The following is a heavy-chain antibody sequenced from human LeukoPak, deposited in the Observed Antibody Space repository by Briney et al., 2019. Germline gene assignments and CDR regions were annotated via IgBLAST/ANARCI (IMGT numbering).Heavy chain of an antibody. D-gene: IGHD3-22*01. V-gene: IGHV1-69*05. CDR2: IIPIFGTA. CDR1: GGTFSSYA. J-gene: IGHJ4*02. Sequence: SVKVSRKASGGTFSSYAISWVRQAPGQGLEWMGGIIPIFGTANYAQKFQGRVTITTDESTSTAYMELSSLRSEDTAVYYCARGGRYYDSSGYYVFDYWGQGTLVTVSS. CDR3: ARGGRYYDSSGYYVFDY.